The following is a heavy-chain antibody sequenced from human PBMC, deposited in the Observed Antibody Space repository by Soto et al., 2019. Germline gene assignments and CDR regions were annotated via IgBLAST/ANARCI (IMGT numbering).Heavy chain of an antibody. CDR3: ARGVTGGTYDS. Sequence: QVQLVQSGAEMKKPDSSVKVSCTASGGSFSSDAITWVRQPPRQGLEWMGGLIPIFGKATYALKFQDRVTFAADEATSTAYMELSGLKSEDTAIYYCARGVTGGTYDSWGQGTLVVVSS. D-gene: IGHD1-26*01. V-gene: IGHV1-69*01. J-gene: IGHJ5*01. CDR1: GGSFSSDA. CDR2: LIPIFGKA.